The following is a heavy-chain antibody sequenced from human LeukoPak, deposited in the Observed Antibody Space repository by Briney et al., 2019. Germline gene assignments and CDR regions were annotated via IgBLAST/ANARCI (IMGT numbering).Heavy chain of an antibody. CDR3: AKGDYYDSSGYYYVDDAFDI. CDR2: ISSSGSTI. J-gene: IGHJ3*02. CDR1: GFTFSSYE. D-gene: IGHD3-22*01. Sequence: GGSLRLSCAASGFTFSSYEMNWVRQAPGKGLEWVSYISSSGSTIYYADSVKGRFTISRDNSKNTLYLQMNSLRAEDTAVYYCAKGDYYDSSGYYYVDDAFDIWGQGTMVTVSS. V-gene: IGHV3-48*03.